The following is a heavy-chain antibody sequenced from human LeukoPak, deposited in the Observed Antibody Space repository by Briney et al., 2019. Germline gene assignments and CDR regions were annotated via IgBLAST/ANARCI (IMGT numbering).Heavy chain of an antibody. D-gene: IGHD2/OR15-2a*01. Sequence: SETLSLTCAVSGGSFNTYSWTWIRQPPGKGLEWIGEINHSESTTYNPSLKSRVSISVDTSKNQFSLNLRSVTAADTAVYYCARGRGRVADRRTPQYYYYYYMDVWGKGTTVTVSS. CDR1: GGSFNTYS. V-gene: IGHV4-34*01. J-gene: IGHJ6*03. CDR2: INHSEST. CDR3: ARGRGRVADRRTPQYYYYYYMDV.